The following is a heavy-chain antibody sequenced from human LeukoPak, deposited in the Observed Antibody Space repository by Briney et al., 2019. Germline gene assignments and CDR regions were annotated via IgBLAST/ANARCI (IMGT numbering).Heavy chain of an antibody. CDR2: INPNSGGT. CDR1: GYTFTSYG. V-gene: IGHV1-2*04. CDR3: ARANASSSLFDY. J-gene: IGHJ4*02. D-gene: IGHD2-15*01. Sequence: ASVKVSCKASGYTFTSYGISWVRQAPGQGLEWMGWINPNSGGTNYAQKFQGWVTMTRDTSISTAYMELSRLRSDDTAVYYCARANASSSLFDYWGQGTLVTVSS.